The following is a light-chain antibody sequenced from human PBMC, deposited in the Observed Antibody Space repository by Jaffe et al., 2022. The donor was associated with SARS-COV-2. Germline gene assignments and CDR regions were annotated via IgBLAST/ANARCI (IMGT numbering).Light chain of an antibody. J-gene: IGKJ4*01. V-gene: IGKV3-20*01. Sequence: EIVVTQSPGTLSLSPGERVTLSCRASQSVSNNYLAWYQQRPGQAPRLLIYGASSRATGIPDRFSGSGSGTDFTLTISRLESEDFAVYFCQQYGSSPLTFGGGTKVEIK. CDR3: QQYGSSPLT. CDR1: QSVSNNY. CDR2: GAS.